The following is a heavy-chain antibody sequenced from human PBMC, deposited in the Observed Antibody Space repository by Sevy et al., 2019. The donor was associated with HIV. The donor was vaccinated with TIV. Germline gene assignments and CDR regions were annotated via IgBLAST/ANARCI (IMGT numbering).Heavy chain of an antibody. D-gene: IGHD5-12*01. J-gene: IGHJ3*02. V-gene: IGHV4-39*01. CDR2: IYYSGST. Sequence: SETLSLTCTVSGGSISSSSYYWGWIRQPPGKGLEWIGSIYYSGSTYYNPSLKSRVTISVDTSKNQFSLKLSSATAADTAVYYCARQIRDGYNYWGDAFDIWGQGTMVTVSS. CDR1: GGSISSSSYY. CDR3: ARQIRDGYNYWGDAFDI.